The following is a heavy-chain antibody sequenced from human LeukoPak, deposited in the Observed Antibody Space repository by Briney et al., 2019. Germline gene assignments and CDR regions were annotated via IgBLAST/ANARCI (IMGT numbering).Heavy chain of an antibody. D-gene: IGHD3-9*01. V-gene: IGHV4-39*01. Sequence: SETLSLTCTVSGGSISSSSYYWGWIRQPPGKGLEWIGSIYYSGSTNYNPSLKSRVTISVDTSKNQFSLKLSSVTAADTAVYYCARHAQYYDILTGYYSLGAFDIWGQGTMVTVSS. CDR1: GGSISSSSYY. CDR3: ARHAQYYDILTGYYSLGAFDI. CDR2: IYYSGST. J-gene: IGHJ3*02.